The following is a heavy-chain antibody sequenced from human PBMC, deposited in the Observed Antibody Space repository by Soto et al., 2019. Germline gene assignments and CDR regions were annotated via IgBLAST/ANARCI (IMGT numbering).Heavy chain of an antibody. D-gene: IGHD3-10*01. Sequence: AASVKVSCKASGYTFTSYGISWVRQAPGQGLEWMGWISAYNGNTNYAQKLQGRVTMTTDTSTSTAYMELRSLRSDDTAVYYCARVALVYGSGSYRFYMDVWGKGTTVTVSS. CDR1: GYTFTSYG. CDR3: ARVALVYGSGSYRFYMDV. J-gene: IGHJ6*03. V-gene: IGHV1-18*01. CDR2: ISAYNGNT.